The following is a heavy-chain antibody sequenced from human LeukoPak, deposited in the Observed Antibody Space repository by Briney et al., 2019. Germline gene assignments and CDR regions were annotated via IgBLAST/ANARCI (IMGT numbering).Heavy chain of an antibody. CDR1: GGSISSGSYY. D-gene: IGHD2-2*01. V-gene: IGHV4-61*02. CDR3: ARTLGYCSSTSCYVGDYYYGMDV. Sequence: PSQTLSLTCTVSGGSISSGSYYWSWIRQPAGKGLDWIGRIYTSGSTNYNPSLKSRVTISVDTSKNQFSLKLSSVTAADTAVYYCARTLGYCSSTSCYVGDYYYGMDVWGQGTTVTVSS. CDR2: IYTSGST. J-gene: IGHJ6*02.